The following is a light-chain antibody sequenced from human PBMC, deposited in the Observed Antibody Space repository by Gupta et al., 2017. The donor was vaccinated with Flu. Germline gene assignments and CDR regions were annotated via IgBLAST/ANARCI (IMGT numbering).Light chain of an antibody. V-gene: IGLV3-1*01. CDR1: KLGDTS. J-gene: IGLJ2*01. CDR3: QAWDSTTVV. CDR2: QDN. Sequence: SYELIQSPSVSVSPGQTASITCSGDKLGDTSVCWYQQKAGQSPVMVIYQDNKRPSGIPERFSGPSSGKTATLTIDGTQPMDEADYYCQAWDSTTVVFGGGTKLTVL.